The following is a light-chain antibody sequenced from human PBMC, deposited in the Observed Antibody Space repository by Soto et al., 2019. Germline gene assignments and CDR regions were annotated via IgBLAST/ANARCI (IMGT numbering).Light chain of an antibody. J-gene: IGLJ3*02. CDR2: SNY. Sequence: QSVMTQPPSASGTPGQRVTISCSGRSSNIGSNTVNWYQQLPGAAPKLLIYSNYQRPSGVPDRFSGSKSGTSAALAISGLQSEDEGDYYCAAWDDSPDGPVFGGGTKLTVL. CDR3: AAWDDSPDGPV. CDR1: SSNIGSNT. V-gene: IGLV1-44*01.